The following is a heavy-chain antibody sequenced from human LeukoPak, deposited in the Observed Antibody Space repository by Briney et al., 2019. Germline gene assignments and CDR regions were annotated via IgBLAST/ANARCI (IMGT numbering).Heavy chain of an antibody. CDR3: ARDVWFGDYRWFDP. V-gene: IGHV3-30*04. Sequence: GGSLRLSCAASGFTFSSYAIHWVRQPPGKGLEWVAVIRYDGSAYSYADSVKGRFTISRDNSKNTLYLQMSSLRAEDTAVYFCARDVWFGDYRWFDPWGQGTLVTVSS. CDR1: GFTFSSYA. CDR2: IRYDGSAY. D-gene: IGHD3-10*01. J-gene: IGHJ5*02.